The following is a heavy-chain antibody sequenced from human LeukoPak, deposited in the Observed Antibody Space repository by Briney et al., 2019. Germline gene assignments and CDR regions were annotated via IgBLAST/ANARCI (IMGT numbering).Heavy chain of an antibody. J-gene: IGHJ3*02. Sequence: GGSLRLSCAASGFTFSSYWMSWVRQAPGKGLEWVANIKQDGSEKYYVDSVKGRFTISRDNAKNSLYLQMNSLRVEDTAVYYCARSMIVVVITDDAFDIWGQGTMVTVSS. CDR3: ARSMIVVVITDDAFDI. CDR1: GFTFSSYW. V-gene: IGHV3-7*01. CDR2: IKQDGSEK. D-gene: IGHD3-22*01.